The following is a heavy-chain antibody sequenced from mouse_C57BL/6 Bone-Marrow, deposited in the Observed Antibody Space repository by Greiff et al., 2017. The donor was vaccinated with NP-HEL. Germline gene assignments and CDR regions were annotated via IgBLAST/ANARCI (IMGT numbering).Heavy chain of an antibody. CDR3: IPYYRDY. CDR2: IDPENGDT. J-gene: IGHJ2*01. V-gene: IGHV14-4*01. CDR1: GFTIKDDY. D-gene: IGHD2-12*01. Sequence: EVQLQQSGAELVRPGASVKLSCTASGFTIKDDYMHWVKQRPEQGLEWIGWIDPENGDTEYASKFQGKATITADTSSNTAYLQLSSLTSEDTAVYYCIPYYRDYWGQGTTLTVSS.